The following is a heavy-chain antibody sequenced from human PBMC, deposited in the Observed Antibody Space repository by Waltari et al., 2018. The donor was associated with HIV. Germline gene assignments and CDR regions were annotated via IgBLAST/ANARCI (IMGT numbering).Heavy chain of an antibody. CDR2: IIPILVIA. CDR3: ARENVGATSPYYYYGMDV. V-gene: IGHV1-69*04. D-gene: IGHD1-26*01. CDR1: GGTFSSYA. J-gene: IGHJ6*02. Sequence: QVQLVQSGAEVKKPGSSVKVSCKASGGTFSSYAISWVRQAPGQGLEWMGRIIPILVIANYAQKFQGRVTITADKSTSTAYMELSSLRSEDTAVYYCARENVGATSPYYYYGMDVWGQGTTVTVSS.